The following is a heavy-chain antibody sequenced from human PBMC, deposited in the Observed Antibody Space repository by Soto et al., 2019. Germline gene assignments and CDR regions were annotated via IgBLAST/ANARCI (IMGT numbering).Heavy chain of an antibody. D-gene: IGHD6-6*01. V-gene: IGHV3-9*01. CDR1: GFTFDDYA. CDR3: AKSSQSMSIAAPYFGY. Sequence: EVQLVESGGGLVQPGRSLRLSCAASGFTFDDYAMHWVRQAPGKGLEWVSGISWNSGSIGYADSVKGRFTISRDNAKNSLYLQMNSLRDEDTALYYCAKSSQSMSIAAPYFGYWGQGTLVTVSS. CDR2: ISWNSGSI. J-gene: IGHJ4*02.